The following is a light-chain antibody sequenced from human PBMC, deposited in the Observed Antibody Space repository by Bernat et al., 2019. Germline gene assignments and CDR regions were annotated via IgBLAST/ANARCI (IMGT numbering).Light chain of an antibody. V-gene: IGLV3-1*01. J-gene: IGLJ2*01. CDR2: RDN. Sequence: SYELTQPPSVSVSPGQTASITCSGERLGTKFTCWYQQKPGQSPVVVIYRDNMRPSGISERFSGSHSGNTATLTITGTQPMDEADYYCQAWDSSAGFFGGGTKLTVL. CDR1: RLGTKF. CDR3: QAWDSSAGF.